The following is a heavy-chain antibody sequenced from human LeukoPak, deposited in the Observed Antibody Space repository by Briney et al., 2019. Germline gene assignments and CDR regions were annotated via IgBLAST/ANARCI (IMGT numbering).Heavy chain of an antibody. J-gene: IGHJ4*02. D-gene: IGHD3-3*01. CDR1: GFTFRSYG. Sequence: GGSLRLSCAASGFTFRSYGMHWVRQAPGKGLEWVAVISYDGSNQYYADSVKGRFTISRDNSKNTLYLQMNSLRPEDTAVYYCAKDPKLEYWGQGTLVTVSS. CDR3: AKDPKLEY. CDR2: ISYDGSNQ. V-gene: IGHV3-30*18.